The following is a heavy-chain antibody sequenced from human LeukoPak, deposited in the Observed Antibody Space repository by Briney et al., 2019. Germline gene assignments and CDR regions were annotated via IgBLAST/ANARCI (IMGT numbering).Heavy chain of an antibody. J-gene: IGHJ4*02. CDR1: GFTFSDYE. Sequence: GGSLRLSCVGSGFTFSDYEMNWVRQAPGKGLEWISYIRNSGSTTYYADSVKGRFTISRDNAKNSVYLQMNSLRAEDTAVYYCARESSGYFYWGQGTLVTVSS. CDR2: IRNSGSTT. D-gene: IGHD3-22*01. V-gene: IGHV3-48*03. CDR3: ARESSGYFY.